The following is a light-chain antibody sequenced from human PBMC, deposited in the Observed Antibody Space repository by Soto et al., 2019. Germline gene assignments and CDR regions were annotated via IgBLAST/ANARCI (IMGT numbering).Light chain of an antibody. CDR2: GAS. J-gene: IGKJ3*01. CDR3: QQYGSSPFT. Sequence: EIVLTQSPGTLSLSPGERATLSCRASQSVSTSYLAWYQQKPGQAPRLLIYGASSRATGIPDRFSGSGSGTDFTLTISGLEPEDFAVYYCQQYGSSPFTFGHGTKVDIK. V-gene: IGKV3-20*01. CDR1: QSVSTSY.